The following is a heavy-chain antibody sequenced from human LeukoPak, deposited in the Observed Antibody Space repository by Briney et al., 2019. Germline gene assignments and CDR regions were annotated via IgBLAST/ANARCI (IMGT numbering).Heavy chain of an antibody. J-gene: IGHJ4*02. CDR2: TRNKANNYAT. CDR3: ARWRSGCCSD. D-gene: IGHD2-15*01. CDR1: GYPFSDHY. Sequence: GGSLRLSCAVSGYPFSDHYIDWVRQAPGKGLEWVGQTRNKANNYATEYAASIKGRFIISRDDSRNSVYLQMNSLKTEDTAVYYCARWRSGCCSDWGQGTLVTVSS. V-gene: IGHV3-72*01.